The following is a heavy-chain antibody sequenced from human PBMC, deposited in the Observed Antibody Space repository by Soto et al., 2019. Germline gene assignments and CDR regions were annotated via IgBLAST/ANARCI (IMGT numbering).Heavy chain of an antibody. CDR1: GFTFSSYG. CDR2: IWYDGSNK. Sequence: PGGSLRLSCAASGFTFSSYGMHWVRQAPGKGLEWVAVIWYDGSNKYYADSVKGRFTISRDNSKNTLYLQMNSLRAEDTAVYYCAGEGGTVFGFDYWGQGTLVTVSS. V-gene: IGHV3-33*01. CDR3: AGEGGTVFGFDY. D-gene: IGHD1-26*01. J-gene: IGHJ4*02.